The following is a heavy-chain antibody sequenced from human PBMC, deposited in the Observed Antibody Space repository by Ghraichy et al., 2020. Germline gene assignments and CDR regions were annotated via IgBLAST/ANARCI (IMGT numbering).Heavy chain of an antibody. V-gene: IGHV4-59*01. J-gene: IGHJ6*02. D-gene: IGHD4/OR15-4a*01. Sequence: SETLSLTCTVSGGSISSYYWSWIRQPPGKGLEWIGYIYYSGSTNHNPSLKSRVTISVDTSKNQFSLKLSSVTAADTAVYYCARALTAPYYYYGMDVWGQGTTVTVSS. CDR1: GGSISSYY. CDR3: ARALTAPYYYYGMDV. CDR2: IYYSGST.